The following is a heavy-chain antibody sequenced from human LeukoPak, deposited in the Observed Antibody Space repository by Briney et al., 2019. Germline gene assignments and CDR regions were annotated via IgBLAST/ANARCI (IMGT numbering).Heavy chain of an antibody. CDR1: GFTFSSYA. Sequence: GGSLRLSCAVSGFTFSSYAMSWVRQAPGKGLEWVSTISGSGASTYYADSVKGRFTISRDNSKNTLYLQMNSLRAEDTAVYYCAKDYYGDYGWFDPWGQGTLVTVSS. CDR2: ISGSGAST. CDR3: AKDYYGDYGWFDP. J-gene: IGHJ5*02. D-gene: IGHD4-17*01. V-gene: IGHV3-23*01.